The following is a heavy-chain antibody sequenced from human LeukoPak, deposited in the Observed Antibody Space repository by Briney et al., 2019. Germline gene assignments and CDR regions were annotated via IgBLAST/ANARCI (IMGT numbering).Heavy chain of an antibody. J-gene: IGHJ4*02. CDR1: GYTFTGYY. CDR2: INPNSGGT. Sequence: ASVKVSCKASGYTFTGYYMHWVRQAPGQGLEWMGRINPNSGGTNYAQKFQGRVTMTRDTSISTAYMELSSLRSEDTAVYYCARDPDILTGYYVFDYWGQGTLVTVSS. CDR3: ARDPDILTGYYVFDY. D-gene: IGHD3-9*01. V-gene: IGHV1-2*06.